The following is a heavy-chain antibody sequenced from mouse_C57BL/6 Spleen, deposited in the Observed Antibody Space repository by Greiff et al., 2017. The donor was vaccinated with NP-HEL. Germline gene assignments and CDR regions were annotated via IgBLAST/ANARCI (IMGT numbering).Heavy chain of an antibody. CDR1: GYAFSSSW. Sequence: VQLQQSGPELVKPGASVKISCKASGYAFSSSWMNWVKQRPGKGLEWIGRIYPGDGDTNYNGKFKGKATLTADKSSSTAYMQLSSLTSEDSAVYFCARRGYYEYFDYWGQGTTLTVSS. CDR2: IYPGDGDT. V-gene: IGHV1-82*01. CDR3: ARRGYYEYFDY. D-gene: IGHD1-1*01. J-gene: IGHJ2*01.